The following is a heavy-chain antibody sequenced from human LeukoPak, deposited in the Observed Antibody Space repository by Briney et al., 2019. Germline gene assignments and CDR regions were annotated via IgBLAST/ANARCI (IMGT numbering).Heavy chain of an antibody. CDR3: ARVHCSSTSCLGDFDY. J-gene: IGHJ4*02. CDR2: IKQDGSEK. Sequence: PGGSLRLSCAASGFTFSSYWMSWVRQAPGKGLEWVANIKQDGSEKYYVDSVKGRFTISRGNAKNSLYLQMNSLRAEDTAVYYCARVHCSSTSCLGDFDYWGQGTLVTVSS. CDR1: GFTFSSYW. V-gene: IGHV3-7*01. D-gene: IGHD2-2*01.